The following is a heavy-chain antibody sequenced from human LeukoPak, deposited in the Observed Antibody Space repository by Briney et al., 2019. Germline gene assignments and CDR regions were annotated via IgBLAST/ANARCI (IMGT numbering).Heavy chain of an antibody. D-gene: IGHD3-10*01. J-gene: IGHJ5*02. Sequence: SGGSLRLSCAASGFTFSNYAMNWVRQAPGKGLEWVSTISVSGGSTYYADSVKGRFTISRDNSKNTLYLQMNSLRAEDTAVYYCAKPRGSGSYICFDPWGQGTLVTVSS. CDR3: AKPRGSGSYICFDP. CDR1: GFTFSNYA. V-gene: IGHV3-23*01. CDR2: ISVSGGST.